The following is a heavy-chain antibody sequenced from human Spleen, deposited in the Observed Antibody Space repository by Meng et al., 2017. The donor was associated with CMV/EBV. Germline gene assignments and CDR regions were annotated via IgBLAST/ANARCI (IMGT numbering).Heavy chain of an antibody. CDR2: IRYDGTKQ. D-gene: IGHD2-21*01. V-gene: IGHV3-30*02. CDR1: GFTFRGVG. J-gene: IGHJ6*02. CDR3: AKDQVVPAYFGMDA. Sequence: GESLKISCVASGFTFRGVGMHWVRQAPGKGLEWLTFIRYDGTKQYYADSVRGRFTVSRDNSKNMLYLEMNSLKLEGTAVYFCAKDQVVPAYFGMDAWGQGITVTVSS.